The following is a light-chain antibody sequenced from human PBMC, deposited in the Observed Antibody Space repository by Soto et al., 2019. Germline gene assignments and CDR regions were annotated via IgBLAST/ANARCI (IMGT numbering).Light chain of an antibody. Sequence: QSVLTQPASVSGSPGQSITISCTGTSSDVGGYNYVSWFQQHPGKAPKLIIYDVINRPSGVSNRFSGSKSGNTASLTISGLQAEDEADYYCSSFTSSTTRVFGGGTKLTVL. CDR1: SSDVGGYNY. V-gene: IGLV2-14*01. CDR2: DVI. J-gene: IGLJ3*02. CDR3: SSFTSSTTRV.